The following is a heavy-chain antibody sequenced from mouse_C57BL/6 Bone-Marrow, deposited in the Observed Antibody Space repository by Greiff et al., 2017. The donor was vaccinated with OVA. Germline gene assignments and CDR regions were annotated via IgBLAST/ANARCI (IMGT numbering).Heavy chain of an antibody. Sequence: EVQLVESGGGLVKPGGSLKLSCAASGFTFSDYGMHWVRQAPEKGLEWVAYISSGSSTIYYADKVKGRVTISRDNAKNTLFLQMTSLRSEDTAMYYCANYGSSNVDFAYWGQGTLVTVSA. CDR3: ANYGSSNVDFAY. J-gene: IGHJ3*01. CDR1: GFTFSDYG. CDR2: ISSGSSTI. D-gene: IGHD1-1*01. V-gene: IGHV5-17*01.